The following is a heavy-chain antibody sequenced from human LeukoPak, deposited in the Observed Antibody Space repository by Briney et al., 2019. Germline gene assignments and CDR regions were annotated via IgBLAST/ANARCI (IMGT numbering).Heavy chain of an antibody. J-gene: IGHJ4*02. Sequence: PSETLSLTCTVSGGSISSSSYYRGWIRQPPGKGLEWIGSIYYSGTTYYNPSLKSRVTISIDTSKNQFSLKLSSATATDTAVYYCARRGDYWGQGTLVTVSS. CDR2: IYYSGTT. CDR3: ARRGDY. CDR1: GGSISSSSYY. D-gene: IGHD3-16*01. V-gene: IGHV4-39*01.